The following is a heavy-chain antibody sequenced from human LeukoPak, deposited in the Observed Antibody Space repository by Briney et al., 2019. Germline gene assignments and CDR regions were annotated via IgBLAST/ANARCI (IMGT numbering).Heavy chain of an antibody. CDR2: INNSGST. V-gene: IGHV4-34*01. CDR1: GGSISGYY. Sequence: PSETLSLTCAVYGGSISGYYWSWICQPPGKGLEWIGEINNSGSTNYNPSLKSRVTISVDTSKNQFSLKLSSVTAADPAVYYCARQRADYFFHYMYVSGKGTTVIVSS. CDR3: ARQRADYFFHYMYV. J-gene: IGHJ6*03.